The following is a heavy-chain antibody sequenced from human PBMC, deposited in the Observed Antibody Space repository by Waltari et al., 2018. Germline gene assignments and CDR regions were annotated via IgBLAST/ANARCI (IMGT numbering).Heavy chain of an antibody. CDR1: GGSISSSNW. D-gene: IGHD2-21*02. CDR2: IYHSGTI. V-gene: IGHV4-4*02. Sequence: QVQLQESGPGLVKPSGTLSLTCAVSGGSISSSNWWSWVRQSPGKGLEWLGEIYHSGTINYNPSHKSRVTISVDKSKTQLSRKLTSVTAADTAVYYCARLYGGNSWYCHHWGQGTLVTVSS. J-gene: IGHJ1*01. CDR3: ARLYGGNSWYCHH.